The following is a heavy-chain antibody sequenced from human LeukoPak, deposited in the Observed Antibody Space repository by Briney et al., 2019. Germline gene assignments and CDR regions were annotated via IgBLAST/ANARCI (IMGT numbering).Heavy chain of an antibody. J-gene: IGHJ1*01. CDR2: IGSSFTTV. D-gene: IGHD3-22*01. CDR3: PKDRAPWYNDSSGYFDFQP. CDR1: GFTFSSYS. Sequence: PGGSLRLSCAASGFTFSSYSMNWVHQAPGKGLEWVSYIGSSFTTVYYADSVKGRFTISRDNAKNSLYLQMNSLRAEDTAVYYCPKDRAPWYNDSSGYFDFQPWARAPWSPSPQ. V-gene: IGHV3-48*04.